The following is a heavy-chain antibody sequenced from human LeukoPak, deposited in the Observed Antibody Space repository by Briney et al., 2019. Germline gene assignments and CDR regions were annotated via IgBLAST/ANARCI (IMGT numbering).Heavy chain of an antibody. CDR3: ARDRLRLVCWFDP. CDR1: GGSFSCYY. V-gene: IGHV4-34*01. Sequence: SETLSLTCAVYGGSFSCYYWSWIRQPPGKGLEWIGEINHSGSTNYNPSLKSRVTISVDTSKNQFSLKLSSVTAADTTVYYCARDRLRLVCWFDPWGQGTLVTVSS. D-gene: IGHD4-17*01. CDR2: INHSGST. J-gene: IGHJ5*02.